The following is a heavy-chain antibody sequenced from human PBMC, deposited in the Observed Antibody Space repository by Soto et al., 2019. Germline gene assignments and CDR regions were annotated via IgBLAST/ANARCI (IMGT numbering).Heavy chain of an antibody. Sequence: PSETPLLTCAGSGSSISKVGYSWSWFRQPPRKGLEWIWYIYHNINTYYNPSPKSRVTISVDTSKNQFSLKLSSVTAADTAVYYCARLEGIAVAGTEHYYYYGMDVWGPGTTVTVS. V-gene: IGHV4-30-2*02. CDR1: GSSISKVGYS. J-gene: IGHJ6*02. CDR3: ARLEGIAVAGTEHYYYYGMDV. D-gene: IGHD6-19*01. CDR2: IYHNINT.